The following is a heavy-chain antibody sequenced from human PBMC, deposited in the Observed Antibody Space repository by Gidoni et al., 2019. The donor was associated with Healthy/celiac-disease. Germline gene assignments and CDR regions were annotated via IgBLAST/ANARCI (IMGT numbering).Heavy chain of an antibody. CDR3: ARGGELRYFDY. Sequence: QVQLQQWGAGLSKPSETLSLTCAVDGGSFSGYYWSGIRQPPGKGLEWIGEINHSGSTNYNPSLKSRVTISVDTSKNQFSLKLSSVTAADTAVYYCARGGELRYFDYWGQGTLVTVSS. CDR2: INHSGST. J-gene: IGHJ4*02. V-gene: IGHV4-34*01. D-gene: IGHD1-26*01. CDR1: GGSFSGYY.